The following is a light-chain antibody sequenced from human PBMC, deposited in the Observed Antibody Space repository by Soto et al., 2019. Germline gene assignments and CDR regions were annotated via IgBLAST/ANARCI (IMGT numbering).Light chain of an antibody. CDR1: QSVSGW. V-gene: IGKV1-5*01. J-gene: IGKJ5*01. Sequence: DIQMTQSPSTLSASVGDTVTVTCRASQSVSGWLAWYQQKPGEAPKLLIYDASSLESGVPSRFSGSGSGTEFTLTIDRLQPDDFATYYCQQYHTSSITFGQGTRLEIK. CDR2: DAS. CDR3: QQYHTSSIT.